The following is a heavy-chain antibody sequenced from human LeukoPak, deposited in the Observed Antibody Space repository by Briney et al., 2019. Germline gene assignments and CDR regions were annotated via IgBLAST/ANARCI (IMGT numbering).Heavy chain of an antibody. V-gene: IGHV1-18*01. CDR2: ISAYNGNT. Sequence: ASVKVSCKASGYTFTSYGIGWVRQAPGQGLEWMGWISAYNGNTNYAQKLQGRVTMTTDTSTSTAYMELRSLRSDDTAVYYCAREGPSGSYHTSGDFDYWGQGTLVTVSS. J-gene: IGHJ4*02. CDR1: GYTFTSYG. CDR3: AREGPSGSYHTSGDFDY. D-gene: IGHD1-26*01.